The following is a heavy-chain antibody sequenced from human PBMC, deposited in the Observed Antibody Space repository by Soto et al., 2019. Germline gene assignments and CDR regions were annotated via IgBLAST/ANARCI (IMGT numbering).Heavy chain of an antibody. J-gene: IGHJ4*02. CDR3: AKGGHTALGYFEY. Sequence: EVQLLESGGGLAQPGGSLRLSCAASGFTFRIYAMSWVRRGPGKRLEWVAAFRGSGGSTYYADSVKGRFTITRDDSLQTLYLQMNSLRVEDAAVYYCAKGGHTALGYFEYWGQGTLVTVSS. CDR1: GFTFRIYA. CDR2: FRGSGGST. V-gene: IGHV3-23*01. D-gene: IGHD5-18*01.